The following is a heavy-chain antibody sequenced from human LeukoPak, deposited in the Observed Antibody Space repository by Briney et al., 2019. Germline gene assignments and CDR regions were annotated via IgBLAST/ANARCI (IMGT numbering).Heavy chain of an antibody. Sequence: PSETLSLNCTVSGGSISSYYWSWIRQPPGKGLEWIGYIYTSGSTNYNPPLKSRVTIPVDTSKNQFSVKLSSVTAADTAVYYCATSDGGVGATLFDYWGQGTLVTVSS. J-gene: IGHJ4*02. V-gene: IGHV4-4*09. CDR3: ATSDGGVGATLFDY. CDR2: IYTSGST. CDR1: GGSISSYY. D-gene: IGHD1-26*01.